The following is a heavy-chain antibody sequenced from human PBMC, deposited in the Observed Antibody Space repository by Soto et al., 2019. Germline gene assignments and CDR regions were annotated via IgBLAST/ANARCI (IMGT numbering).Heavy chain of an antibody. CDR2: IIPILGIA. D-gene: IGHD5-18*01. CDR1: GGTFSSYT. CDR3: ARGLNGYLHYFDY. Sequence: GASVKVSCKASGGTFSSYTISWVRQAPGQGLEWMGRIIPILGIANYAQKFQGRVTITADESTSTAYMELSSLRSEDTAVYYCARGLNGYLHYFDYWGQGTPVTVSS. V-gene: IGHV1-69*02. J-gene: IGHJ4*02.